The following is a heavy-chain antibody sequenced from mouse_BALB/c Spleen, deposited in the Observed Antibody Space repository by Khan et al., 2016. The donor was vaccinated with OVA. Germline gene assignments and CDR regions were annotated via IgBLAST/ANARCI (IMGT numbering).Heavy chain of an antibody. V-gene: IGHV1S41*01. Sequence: DLVEPGASVKLSCKASGYTFTSYWINWIKERPGQGLEWIGQIGPGSGSAYYNELFKGKATLTVDTSSSTAYIQLSSLTSAASAVYVAAGCSYCGRCRYAMDYWGQGTSVTVSS. D-gene: IGHD1-1*01. CDR3: AGCSYCGRCRYAMDY. CDR1: GYTFTSYW. CDR2: IGPGSGSA. J-gene: IGHJ4*01.